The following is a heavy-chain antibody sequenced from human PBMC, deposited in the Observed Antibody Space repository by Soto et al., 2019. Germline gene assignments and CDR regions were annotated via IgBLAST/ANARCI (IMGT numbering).Heavy chain of an antibody. J-gene: IGHJ6*02. V-gene: IGHV3-9*01. Sequence: EVQLVESGGGLVQPGRSLRLSCAASGFTFDNYAMHWVRQAPGKGLEWVSGISWNSGSIGYADSVKGRFTISRDNAKNSLYLQMNSLRAEDTALYYCANGPAPENYYGMDVWGQGTTVTVSS. CDR2: ISWNSGSI. CDR1: GFTFDNYA. CDR3: ANGPAPENYYGMDV.